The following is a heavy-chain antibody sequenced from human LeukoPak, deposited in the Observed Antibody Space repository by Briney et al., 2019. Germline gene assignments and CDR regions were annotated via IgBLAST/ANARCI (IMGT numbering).Heavy chain of an antibody. CDR3: ARDYSSSSYWFDP. CDR2: INPNSGGT. V-gene: IGHV1-2*02. D-gene: IGHD6-6*01. CDR1: GYTFTGYY. J-gene: IGHJ5*02. Sequence: ASVKVSCKASGYTFTGYYMHWVRQAPGQGLEWMGWINPNSGGTNYAQRFQGRATMTRDTSISTAYMELSRLRSDDTAVYYCARDYSSSSYWFDPWGQGTLVTVSS.